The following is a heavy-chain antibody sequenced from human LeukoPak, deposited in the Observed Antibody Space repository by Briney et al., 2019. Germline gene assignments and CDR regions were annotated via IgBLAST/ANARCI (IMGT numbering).Heavy chain of an antibody. D-gene: IGHD3-9*01. Sequence: SETLSLTCAVYGGSFSGYYWSWIRQPPGKGLEWIGEINHSGSTNYNPSLKSRVTISVDTSKNQFSLKLSSVTAADTAVYYCARAGYDILTGYYTYYFDYWSQGTLVTVSS. V-gene: IGHV4-34*01. CDR3: ARAGYDILTGYYTYYFDY. CDR1: GGSFSGYY. CDR2: INHSGST. J-gene: IGHJ4*02.